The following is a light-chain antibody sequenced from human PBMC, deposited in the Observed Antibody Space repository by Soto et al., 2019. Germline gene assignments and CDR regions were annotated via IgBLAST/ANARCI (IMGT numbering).Light chain of an antibody. CDR1: SSDVGAYNY. CDR2: EVS. CDR3: SSYTNTPTPVL. J-gene: IGLJ3*02. Sequence: QSALTQPASVFGSPGQSITISCTGASSDVGAYNYVSWYQQHPGKAPRLIIYEVSNRPSGVSDRFSGSKSGNTASLTISGLKAEDESDYYCSSYTNTPTPVLFGGGTKLTVL. V-gene: IGLV2-14*01.